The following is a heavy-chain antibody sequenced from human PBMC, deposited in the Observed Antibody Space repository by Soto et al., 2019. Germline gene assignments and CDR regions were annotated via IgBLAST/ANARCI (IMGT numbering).Heavy chain of an antibody. V-gene: IGHV1-18*01. D-gene: IGHD3-9*01. CDR2: ISAYNGNT. Sequence: QVQLVQSGAEVKKPGASVKVSCKASGYTFTSYGISWVRQAPGQGLDWMGWISAYNGNTNYAQKLQGRVTMTTDTSTSTDYMELRSLRSDDTAVYYCAMSLRYFDWLDYFVDYLGQGTLVTVSS. J-gene: IGHJ4*02. CDR1: GYTFTSYG. CDR3: AMSLRYFDWLDYFVDY.